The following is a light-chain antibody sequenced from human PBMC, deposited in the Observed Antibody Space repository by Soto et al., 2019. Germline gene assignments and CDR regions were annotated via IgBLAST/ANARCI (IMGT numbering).Light chain of an antibody. CDR2: EDN. CDR3: QSYDSSNVV. V-gene: IGLV6-57*04. CDR1: NGSIASNY. Sequence: NFMLTQPHSVSESTGKTVTISCTRSNGSIASNYVQWYQQRPGSAPTTVIYEDNQRPSGVPDRFSGSIDSSSNSASLTISGLKTEDEADYYCQSYDSSNVVFGGGTKLTVL. J-gene: IGLJ2*01.